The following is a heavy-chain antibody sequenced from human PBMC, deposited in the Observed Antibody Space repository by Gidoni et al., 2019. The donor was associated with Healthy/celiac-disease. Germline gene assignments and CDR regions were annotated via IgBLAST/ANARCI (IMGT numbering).Heavy chain of an antibody. Sequence: QVQLQQWGAGLLKPSETLSLTCAVYGGSFSGYYWSWIRQPPGKGLEWIGEINHSGSTNYNPSLKSRVTISVDTSKNQCSLKLSSVTAADTAVYYCARWGFDYGGNAMGYWGKGTLVTVSS. CDR2: INHSGST. J-gene: IGHJ4*02. CDR3: ARWGFDYGGNAMGY. V-gene: IGHV4-34*01. D-gene: IGHD4-17*01. CDR1: GGSFSGYY.